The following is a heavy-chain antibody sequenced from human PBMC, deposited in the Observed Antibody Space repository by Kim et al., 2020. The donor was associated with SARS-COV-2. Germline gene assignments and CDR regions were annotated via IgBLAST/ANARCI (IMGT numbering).Heavy chain of an antibody. CDR2: INPSGGST. CDR3: ARAPPRVTTVTDPSRGHAFDI. Sequence: ASVKVSCKASGYTFTSYYMHWVRQAPGQGLEWMGIINPSGGSTSYAQKFQGRVTMTRDTSTSTVYMELSSLRSEDTAVYYCARAPPRVTTVTDPSRGHAFDIWGQGTMVTVSS. D-gene: IGHD4-17*01. J-gene: IGHJ3*02. CDR1: GYTFTSYY. V-gene: IGHV1-46*01.